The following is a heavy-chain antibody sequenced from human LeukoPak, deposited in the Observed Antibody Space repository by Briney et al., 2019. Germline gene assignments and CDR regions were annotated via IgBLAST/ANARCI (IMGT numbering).Heavy chain of an antibody. D-gene: IGHD1-26*01. CDR1: GFPFSSHW. Sequence: PGGSLRLSCAASGFPFSSHWLSWFRQSPGKGLEWVAHISHDGSEKHYVDSVKGRFTISRDNARNSQFLQMNSLRVDDTAVYYCAKGTVGAKFWGQGTLVIVSS. V-gene: IGHV3-7*01. CDR3: AKGTVGAKF. CDR2: ISHDGSEK. J-gene: IGHJ4*02.